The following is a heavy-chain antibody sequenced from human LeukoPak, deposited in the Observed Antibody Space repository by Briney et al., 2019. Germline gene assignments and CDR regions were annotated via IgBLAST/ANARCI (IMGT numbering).Heavy chain of an antibody. CDR3: ARAVPSRQAIDY. J-gene: IGHJ4*02. V-gene: IGHV3-30*04. CDR1: GFTFRNYA. CDR2: VSFHGTDK. Sequence: PGGSLRLSCAASGFTFRNYAMHWVRQAPGKGLDWVAVVSFHGTDKFYADSVKGRFTISRDNSKNTLYLQMNSLIPEDTAVYYCARAVPSRQAIDYWGQGTLVTVSS.